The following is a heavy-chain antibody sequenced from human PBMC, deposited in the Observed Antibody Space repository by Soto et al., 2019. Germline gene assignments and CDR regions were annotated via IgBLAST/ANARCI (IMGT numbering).Heavy chain of an antibody. CDR2: IYPGDSDT. CDR3: ARSVVVPAAILRYYYYYGMDV. CDR1: GYSFTSYW. V-gene: IGHV5-51*01. D-gene: IGHD2-2*02. J-gene: IGHJ6*02. Sequence: GESLKISCNGSGYSFTSYWIGWVRQMPGKGLEWMGIIYPGDSDTRYSPSFQGQVTISADKSISTAYLQWSSLKASDTAMYYCARSVVVPAAILRYYYYYGMDVWGQGTTVTVSS.